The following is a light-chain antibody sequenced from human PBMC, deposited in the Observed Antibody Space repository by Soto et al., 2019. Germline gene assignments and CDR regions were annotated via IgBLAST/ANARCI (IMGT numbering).Light chain of an antibody. CDR1: QSLSSNN. Sequence: EIVLPQSPATLSLSPLQIAPLSFRSSQSLSSNNVACLQQKPRHPPRLLIYGTSSRATGIPDRCSSSGSGTAFTPTISRLEPEDFAMYYCQQYGTSPRTFGQGTKVDIK. V-gene: IGKV3-20*01. CDR3: QQYGTSPRT. CDR2: GTS. J-gene: IGKJ1*01.